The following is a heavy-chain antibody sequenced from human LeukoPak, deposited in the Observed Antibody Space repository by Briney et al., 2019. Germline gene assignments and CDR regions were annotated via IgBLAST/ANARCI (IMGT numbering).Heavy chain of an antibody. CDR2: ISSSSSYI. CDR1: GFTFSSYS. D-gene: IGHD2-2*01. V-gene: IGHV3-21*01. Sequence: GGSLRLSCAASGFTFSSYSMNWVRQAPGKGLEWVSSISSSSSYIYYADSVKGRFTISRDNAKNSLYLQMNSLRAEDTAVYYCARVVGYCSSTSCYGGYYFDYWGQGTLVTVSS. CDR3: ARVVGYCSSTSCYGGYYFDY. J-gene: IGHJ4*02.